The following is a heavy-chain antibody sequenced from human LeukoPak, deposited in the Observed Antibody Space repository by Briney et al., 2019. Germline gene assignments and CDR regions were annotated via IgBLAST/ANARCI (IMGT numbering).Heavy chain of an antibody. CDR1: GFTFISYW. D-gene: IGHD4-17*01. V-gene: IGHV3-7*01. CDR3: AKVDDYGWFDS. CDR2: IKVDGSEI. Sequence: GGSLRLSCAASGFTFISYWMGWLRQAPGKGLEWVANIKVDGSEIYYVDSVKGRFTISRDNAKNSLYLQVSSLRAKDTAVYYCAKVDDYGWFDSWGQGTLVTVSS. J-gene: IGHJ5*01.